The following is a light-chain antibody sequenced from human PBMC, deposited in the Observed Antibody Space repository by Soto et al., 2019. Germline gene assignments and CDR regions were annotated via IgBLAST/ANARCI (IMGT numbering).Light chain of an antibody. Sequence: DIQMTQSPSTLSASVGDRVTITCRASQSISSWLAWYQQKPGKVPNLLIYKASSLESGFPSRFSGSGSGTEFTRTISSLQPDDFATYYCQQYKSFSHTFGQGTKLEIK. V-gene: IGKV1-5*03. CDR3: QQYKSFSHT. CDR2: KAS. CDR1: QSISSW. J-gene: IGKJ2*01.